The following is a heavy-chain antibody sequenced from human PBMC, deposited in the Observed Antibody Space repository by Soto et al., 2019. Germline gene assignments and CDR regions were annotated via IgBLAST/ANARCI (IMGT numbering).Heavy chain of an antibody. D-gene: IGHD5-18*01. CDR2: IFYSGST. J-gene: IGHJ5*02. V-gene: IGHV4-59*01. CDR1: GGSIRSYY. CDR3: ARGAADTAMVDA. Sequence: QVHLQESGPGLVKASETLSLTCTVSGGSIRSYYWTWIRQPPGKGLEWLGYIFYSGSTFYNPSLKSRVTISIHTSMSQFSLQLTSVTAADTAVYYCARGAADTAMVDAWGQGTLVTVSS.